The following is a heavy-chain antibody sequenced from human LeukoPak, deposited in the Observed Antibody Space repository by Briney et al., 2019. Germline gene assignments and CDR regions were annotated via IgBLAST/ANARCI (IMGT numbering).Heavy chain of an antibody. J-gene: IGHJ4*02. CDR3: ARHVWWYCDSSGYPDS. Sequence: GSLRLSCAASGFTFSSYSMSWIRQPPGKGLEWIGSIYYSGYTYYNPSPKSRVTISVDTSKNQFSLKLRSVTAADTAVYYCARHVWWYCDSSGYPDSWGQGTLVTVSS. CDR1: GFTFSSYS. CDR2: IYYSGYT. V-gene: IGHV4-39*01. D-gene: IGHD3-22*01.